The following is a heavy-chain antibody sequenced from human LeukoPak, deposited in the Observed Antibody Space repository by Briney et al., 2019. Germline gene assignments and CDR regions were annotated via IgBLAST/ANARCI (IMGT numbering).Heavy chain of an antibody. Sequence: AGGSLRLSCAASGFTFSSYAMSWVRQAPGKGLEWVSAISGSGGSTYYADSVKGRFTISRDNSKNTLYLQMNSLRAEDTAVYYCAKQGTADWYFDLWGRGTLVTVSS. J-gene: IGHJ2*01. CDR2: ISGSGGST. V-gene: IGHV3-23*01. CDR3: AKQGTADWYFDL. D-gene: IGHD1-7*01. CDR1: GFTFSSYA.